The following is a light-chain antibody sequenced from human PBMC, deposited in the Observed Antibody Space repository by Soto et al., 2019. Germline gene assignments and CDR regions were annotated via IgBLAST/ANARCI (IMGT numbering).Light chain of an antibody. CDR2: DAS. V-gene: IGKV1-33*01. J-gene: IGKJ3*01. CDR3: QQYDNLPGT. Sequence: DIPMTQSPSSLSASVGDRVNITCQASQDITNYLTWYQQKPGKAPKLLIYDASNLERGVPSRFSGSGSGTDFTFTISSLQPEDTATYYCQQYDNLPGTFGPGTKVDIK. CDR1: QDITNY.